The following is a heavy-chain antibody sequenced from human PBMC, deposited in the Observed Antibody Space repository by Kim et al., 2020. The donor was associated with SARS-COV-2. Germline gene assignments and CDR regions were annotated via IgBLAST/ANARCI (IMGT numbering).Heavy chain of an antibody. Sequence: DGGTTDYAAPVKGRFTFSRDDSKNTLYLQMNSLKTEDTAVYFCTTEFGSWGRGALVTVSS. J-gene: IGHJ4*02. V-gene: IGHV3-15*01. CDR2: DGGTT. CDR3: TTEFGS. D-gene: IGHD3-10*01.